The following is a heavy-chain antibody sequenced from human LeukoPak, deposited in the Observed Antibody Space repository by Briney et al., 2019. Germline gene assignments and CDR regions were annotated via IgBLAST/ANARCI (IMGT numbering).Heavy chain of an antibody. D-gene: IGHD1-26*01. V-gene: IGHV3-30-3*01. J-gene: IGHJ3*02. Sequence: GRSLRLSCAASGFTFSSYAMHWVRQAPGKGLEWVALSLFDGNIKYYAASVKGRFTISRDNSKNTLYLQMNSLRPEDTAMYYCARTAHFYSNGFDIWGQGTMVTVSS. CDR1: GFTFSSYA. CDR2: SLFDGNIK. CDR3: ARTAHFYSNGFDI.